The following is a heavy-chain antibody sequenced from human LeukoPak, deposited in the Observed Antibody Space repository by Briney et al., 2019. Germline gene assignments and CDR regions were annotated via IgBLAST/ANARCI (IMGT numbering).Heavy chain of an antibody. CDR2: INHSGST. CDR3: RLDSSGGRDY. CDR1: GGSFSGYY. J-gene: IGHJ4*02. D-gene: IGHD6-19*01. Sequence: SETLSLTCAVYGGSFSGYYWSWIRQPPGKGLEWIGEINHSGSTNYNPSLKGRVTISVDTSKNQFSLKLSSVTAADTAVYYCRLDSSGGRDYWGQGTLVTVSS. V-gene: IGHV4-34*01.